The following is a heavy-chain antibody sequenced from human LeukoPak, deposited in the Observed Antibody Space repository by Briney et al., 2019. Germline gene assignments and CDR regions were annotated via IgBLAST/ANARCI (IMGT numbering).Heavy chain of an antibody. D-gene: IGHD5/OR15-5a*01. Sequence: GGSLRLSCAASRFTFSNYDMYWVRQAPGKGLEWVTFIDYDGTVKYYEDSVKGRFTISRDNSKNTVYLYMNSLRTEETSIYYCARKCVDYWGEGTLVTVSS. CDR2: IDYDGTVK. CDR1: RFTFSNYD. V-gene: IGHV3-30*02. CDR3: ARKCVDY. J-gene: IGHJ4*02.